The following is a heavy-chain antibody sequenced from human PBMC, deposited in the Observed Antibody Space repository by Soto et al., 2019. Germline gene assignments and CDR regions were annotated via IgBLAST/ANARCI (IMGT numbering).Heavy chain of an antibody. V-gene: IGHV1-24*01. CDR3: ATLVVTIFGVAPFGFDP. Sequence: ASVKVSCKVSGYTLTELSMHWVRQAPGKGLEWMGGFDPEDGETIYAQKFQGRVTMTEDTSTDTAYMELSSLRSEDTAVYYCATLVVTIFGVAPFGFDPWGQGTLVTVSS. D-gene: IGHD3-3*01. J-gene: IGHJ5*02. CDR1: GYTLTELS. CDR2: FDPEDGET.